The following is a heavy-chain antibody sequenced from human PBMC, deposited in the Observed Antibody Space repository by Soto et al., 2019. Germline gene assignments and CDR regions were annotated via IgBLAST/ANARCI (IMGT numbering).Heavy chain of an antibody. Sequence: GASVKVSCKASGYSFTDYHIHWVRQAPAQGLEWLGRINPKSGGTSTAQKFQGWVTMTRDRSISTVSMESTRLRSDDTAGYFCARGRSTDCSNGVRSFFFYNEMVIWGQATTATV. V-gene: IGHV1-2*04. CDR3: ARGRSTDCSNGVRSFFFYNEMVI. CDR1: GYSFTDYH. J-gene: IGHJ6*02. CDR2: INPKSGGT. D-gene: IGHD2-8*01.